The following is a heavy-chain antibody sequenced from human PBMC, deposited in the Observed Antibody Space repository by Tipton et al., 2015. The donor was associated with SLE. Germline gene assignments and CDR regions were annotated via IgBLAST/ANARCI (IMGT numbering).Heavy chain of an antibody. Sequence: SLRLSCTASGFTFSSYGMHWVRQAPGKGLEWVAVIWYDGSNKYYADSVKGRFTISRDNSKNTLYLQMNSLRAEDTAVYYCAKDFYSSSWYGDYWGQGTLVTVSS. V-gene: IGHV3-33*06. CDR3: AKDFYSSSWYGDY. J-gene: IGHJ4*02. D-gene: IGHD6-13*01. CDR2: IWYDGSNK. CDR1: GFTFSSYG.